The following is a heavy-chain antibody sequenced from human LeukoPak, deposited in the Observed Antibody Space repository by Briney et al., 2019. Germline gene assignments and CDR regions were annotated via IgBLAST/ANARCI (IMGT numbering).Heavy chain of an antibody. V-gene: IGHV4-39*07. J-gene: IGHJ3*02. D-gene: IGHD3-10*01. Sequence: SETLSLTCTVSGGSISNYYWGWIRQPPGKGLEWIGNIFYSGSTYYSPSLKSRVTISLDTSRNQFSLKLTSVTAADTAVYYCAKSNGYGLVDIWGQGTMVTVSS. CDR3: AKSNGYGLVDI. CDR1: GGSISNYY. CDR2: IFYSGST.